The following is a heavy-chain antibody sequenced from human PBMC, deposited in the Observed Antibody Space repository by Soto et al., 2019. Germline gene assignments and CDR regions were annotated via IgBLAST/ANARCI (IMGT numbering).Heavy chain of an antibody. Sequence: QVQLQESGPGLVKPSQTLSLTCTVSGGSISSGGYYWSWIRQHPGKGLEWIGYIYYSGSTYYNPSLKSRVTISVDTSKNQFPLKLSSVTAADTAVYYCARGRRPYSSYFDYWGQGTLVTVSS. J-gene: IGHJ4*02. CDR1: GGSISSGGYY. V-gene: IGHV4-31*03. D-gene: IGHD5-18*01. CDR2: IYYSGST. CDR3: ARGRRPYSSYFDY.